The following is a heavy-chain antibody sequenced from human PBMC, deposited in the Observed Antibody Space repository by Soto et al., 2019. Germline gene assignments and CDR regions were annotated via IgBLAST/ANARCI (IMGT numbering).Heavy chain of an antibody. J-gene: IGHJ6*02. Sequence: EVQVLESGGGVVQPGGPLRLSCAASGFTFIIYDMSWVRQAPGKGLEWVSSISGSGGHTYNADSVKGRFTISRDNSKNTLYLQMNSLRAEDTAVYYCAKSYGSGSYFPYFGLDVWGQGTTVTVSS. D-gene: IGHD3-10*01. CDR1: GFTFIIYD. CDR3: AKSYGSGSYFPYFGLDV. V-gene: IGHV3-23*01. CDR2: ISGSGGHT.